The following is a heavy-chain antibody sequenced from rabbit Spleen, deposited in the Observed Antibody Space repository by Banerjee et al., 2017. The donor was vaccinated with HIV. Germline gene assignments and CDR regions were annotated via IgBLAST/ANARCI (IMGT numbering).Heavy chain of an antibody. J-gene: IGHJ3*01. CDR3: ARHAGYAGYGYSTLDL. Sequence: QSLVESGGGLVQPEGSLTLTCNASGFSFSSNNYICWVRQAPGKGLEWTGYIDPVFGNTYYASWVNGRFTISSDNAQNTVDLQMNSLTAADTATYFCARHAGYAGYGYSTLDLWGQGTLVTVS. CDR2: IDPVFGNT. V-gene: IGHV1S43*01. CDR1: GFSFSSNNY. D-gene: IGHD8-1*01.